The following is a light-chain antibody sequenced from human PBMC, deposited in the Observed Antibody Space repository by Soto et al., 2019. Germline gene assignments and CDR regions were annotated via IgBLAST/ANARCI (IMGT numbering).Light chain of an antibody. Sequence: QSVLTQPPSVSGAPGQRVTISCTGSSSTIGAGYDVNWYQQLPGTAPKLLIYGNINRPSGVPDRFSGSKSGSSASLAITGLQAEDEADYYCQSYDSSLSGSYVFGTGTKVTVL. CDR1: SSTIGAGYD. CDR3: QSYDSSLSGSYV. V-gene: IGLV1-40*01. J-gene: IGLJ1*01. CDR2: GNI.